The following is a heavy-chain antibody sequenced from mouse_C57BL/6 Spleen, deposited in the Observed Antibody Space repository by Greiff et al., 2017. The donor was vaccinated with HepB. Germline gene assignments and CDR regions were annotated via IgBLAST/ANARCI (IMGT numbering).Heavy chain of an antibody. CDR3: SRASGRGYGNFAY. CDR2: INPNNGGT. Sequence: EVQLQQSGPELVKPGASVKIPCKASGYTFTDYNMDWVKQSHGKSLEWIGDINPNNGGTIYNQKFKGKATLTVDKSSSTAYMELRSLTSEDTAVYYWSRASGRGYGNFAYWGQGTLVTVSA. V-gene: IGHV1-18*01. D-gene: IGHD2-1*01. CDR1: GYTFTDYN. J-gene: IGHJ3*01.